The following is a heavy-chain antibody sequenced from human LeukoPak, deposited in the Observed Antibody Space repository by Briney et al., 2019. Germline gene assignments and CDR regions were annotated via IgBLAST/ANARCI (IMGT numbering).Heavy chain of an antibody. V-gene: IGHV1-2*02. Sequence: GASVKVSCKASGYTFTGYYMHWVRQAPGQGLEWMGWINPNSGGTNYAQKFQGRVTMTRDTSISTAYMELSRLRSDDTAVYYCVRDIVVVPATLNYYYMDVWGKGTTVTVSS. CDR1: GYTFTGYY. J-gene: IGHJ6*03. CDR2: INPNSGGT. CDR3: VRDIVVVPATLNYYYMDV. D-gene: IGHD2-2*01.